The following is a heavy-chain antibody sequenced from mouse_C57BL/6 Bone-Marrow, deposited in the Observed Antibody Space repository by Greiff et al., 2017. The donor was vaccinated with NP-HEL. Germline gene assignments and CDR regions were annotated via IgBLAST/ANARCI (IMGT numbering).Heavy chain of an antibody. J-gene: IGHJ2*01. CDR3: AREVITTIVASYFDF. D-gene: IGHD1-1*01. CDR1: GYTFTDYY. V-gene: IGHV1-26*01. CDR2: INPNNGGT. Sequence: EVQLQQSGPELVKPGASVKISCKASGYTFTDYYMNWVKQSHGKSLEWIGDINPNNGGTSYNQKFKGKATLTVDKSSSTAYMELRSLTSEDSAVFYGAREVITTIVASYFDFGGRGTTLTVS.